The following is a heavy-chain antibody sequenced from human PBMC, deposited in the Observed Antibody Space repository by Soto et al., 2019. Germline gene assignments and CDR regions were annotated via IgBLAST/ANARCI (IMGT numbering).Heavy chain of an antibody. CDR3: AIGKVRRGGDSPFTWFAL. J-gene: IGHJ5*02. D-gene: IGHD2-21*02. CDR1: GFTFGSYA. Sequence: GRPLRLSCSASGFTFGSYAMHWVRQAPGKGLEYVSAISSNGGSTYYADSVKGRFTISRDNSKNTLYLQMSSLRAEDTAVYYCAIGKVRRGGDSPFTWFALWRPGT. V-gene: IGHV3-64D*06. CDR2: ISSNGGST.